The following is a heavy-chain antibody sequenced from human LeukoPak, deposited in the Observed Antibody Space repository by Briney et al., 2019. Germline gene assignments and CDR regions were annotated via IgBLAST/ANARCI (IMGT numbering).Heavy chain of an antibody. J-gene: IGHJ4*02. CDR3: AKERTSEGYFDY. CDR2: VIGSGGSS. V-gene: IGHV3-23*01. Sequence: PGGSLRLSCAVSGFNFSTYAMSWVRQAPGEGLEWVSAVIGSGGSSYYADSVRGRFIISRDNSKNTLYLQMNSMRAEDTAVYYCAKERTSEGYFDYWGQGTLVTVSS. CDR1: GFNFSTYA.